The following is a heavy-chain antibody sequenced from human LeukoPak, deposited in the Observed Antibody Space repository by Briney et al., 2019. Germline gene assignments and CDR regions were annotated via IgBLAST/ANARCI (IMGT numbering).Heavy chain of an antibody. CDR3: ARPGGGNWFDP. Sequence: SETLSLTCTVSGGSISNSSYYWGWIRQPPGKGLEWIGSIYYSGSTYYNPSLKSRVTISVDTSKNQFSLKLSSVTAADTAVYYCARPGGGNWFDPWGQGTLVTVSS. V-gene: IGHV4-39*01. J-gene: IGHJ5*02. D-gene: IGHD3-16*01. CDR1: GGSISNSSYY. CDR2: IYYSGST.